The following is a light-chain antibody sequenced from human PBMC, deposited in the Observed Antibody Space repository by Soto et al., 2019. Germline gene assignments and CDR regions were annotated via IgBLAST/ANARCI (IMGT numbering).Light chain of an antibody. CDR3: CSYVGGHTWG. CDR2: VVS. Sequence: QSALTQPRSVSGSPGQSVTISCTGTSSDVGNYDYVSWYQQHPGKAPKLIIYVVSERPSGVPDRFSGSKSGNTASLTISGLQAKDEAYYYCCSYVGGHTWGFGGGTKVNVL. J-gene: IGLJ3*02. V-gene: IGLV2-11*01. CDR1: SSDVGNYDY.